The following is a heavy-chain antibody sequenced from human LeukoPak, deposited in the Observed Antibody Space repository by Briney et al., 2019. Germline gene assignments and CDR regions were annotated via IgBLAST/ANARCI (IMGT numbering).Heavy chain of an antibody. V-gene: IGHV4-39*07. CDR3: ARGDSTDSSGYAPDY. CDR1: GGSISSSSYY. CDR2: IYYSGST. Sequence: SETLSLTCTVSGGSISSSSYYWGWIRQPPGKGLEWIGSIYYSGSTYYNPSLKSRVTISVDTSKNQFSLKLSSVTAADTAVYYCARGDSTDSSGYAPDYWRQGTLVTVSS. D-gene: IGHD3-22*01. J-gene: IGHJ4*02.